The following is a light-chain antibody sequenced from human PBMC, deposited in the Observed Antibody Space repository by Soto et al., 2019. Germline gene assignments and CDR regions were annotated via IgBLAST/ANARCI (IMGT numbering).Light chain of an antibody. V-gene: IGLV1-51*01. J-gene: IGLJ7*01. CDR1: SPNIGKNY. CDR2: DNN. CDR3: GTWDSSLSAAV. Sequence: QSVLTQPPSVSAAPGQKVTISCSGSSPNIGKNYVSWYQQVPGTAPKLLIYDNNKRRSAIPDRFSGSKSDTSATLGITGLQTGDEADYYCGTWDSSLSAAVFGGGTQLTVL.